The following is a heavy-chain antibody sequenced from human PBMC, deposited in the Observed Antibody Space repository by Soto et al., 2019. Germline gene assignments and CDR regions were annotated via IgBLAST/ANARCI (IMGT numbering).Heavy chain of an antibody. D-gene: IGHD6-19*01. Sequence: GGSLRLSCAASGFMFSSYAMSWVRQAPGKGLEWVSVISGSGTTTDYAESVKGRFTISRDNSQNTLSLQMNSLRAEDTAVYYCAKDRQWLANNWFDPWGQGTLVTVSS. CDR1: GFMFSSYA. CDR2: ISGSGTTT. J-gene: IGHJ5*02. CDR3: AKDRQWLANNWFDP. V-gene: IGHV3-23*01.